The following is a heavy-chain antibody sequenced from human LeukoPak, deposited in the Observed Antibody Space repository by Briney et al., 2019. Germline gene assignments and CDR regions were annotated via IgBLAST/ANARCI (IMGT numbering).Heavy chain of an antibody. D-gene: IGHD6-13*01. CDR2: IYTSGST. CDR1: GGSISSGSYY. CDR3: AGRRSRSSSFPLGGWFDP. V-gene: IGHV4-61*01. Sequence: SETLSLTCTVSGGSISSGSYYWSWIRQPPGKGLEWIGYIYTSGSTNYNPSLKSRVTISVDTSKNQFSLKLSSVTAADTAVYYCAGRRSRSSSFPLGGWFDPWGQGTLVTVSS. J-gene: IGHJ5*02.